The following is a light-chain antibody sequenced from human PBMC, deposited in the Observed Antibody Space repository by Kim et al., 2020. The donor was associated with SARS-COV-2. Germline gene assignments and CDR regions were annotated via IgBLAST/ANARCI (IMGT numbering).Light chain of an antibody. J-gene: IGKJ4*01. CDR1: QSVSNNY. CDR3: QQYGGSPFT. CDR2: GAS. V-gene: IGKV3-20*01. Sequence: EIVLTQSPGTLSLSPGERATLSCRASQSVSNNYLAWYQQKPGQAPRLLIYGASSRATGNPDRFSGSGSGADFTLTISRLEPEDFAVYHCQQYGGSPFTFGGGTKVDIK.